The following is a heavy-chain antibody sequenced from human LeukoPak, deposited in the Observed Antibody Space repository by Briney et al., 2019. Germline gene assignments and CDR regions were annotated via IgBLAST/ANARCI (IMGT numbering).Heavy chain of an antibody. D-gene: IGHD5-24*01. CDR3: ARRGMATNGWFDP. Sequence: GESPKISCKGSGYSFTSYWIGWVRQMPGKGLEWMGIIYPGDSDTRYSPSFQGQVTISADKSISTAYLQWNSLKASDTAMYYCARRGMATNGWFDPWGQGTLVTVSS. CDR2: IYPGDSDT. V-gene: IGHV5-51*01. CDR1: GYSFTSYW. J-gene: IGHJ5*02.